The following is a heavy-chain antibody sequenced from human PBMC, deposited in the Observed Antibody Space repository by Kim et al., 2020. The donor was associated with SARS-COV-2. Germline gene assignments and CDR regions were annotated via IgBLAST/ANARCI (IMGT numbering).Heavy chain of an antibody. J-gene: IGHJ4*02. CDR3: ARDRGDCGGDCYTPAFDY. CDR2: IYSVGST. Sequence: GGSLRLSCAASGFTVSSNYMSWVRQAPGKGLEWVSVIYSVGSTYYADSVKGRFTISRDNSKNTLYLQMNSLRAEDTAVYYCARDRGDCGGDCYTPAFDYWGQGTLVTVSS. CDR1: GFTVSSNY. D-gene: IGHD2-21*02. V-gene: IGHV3-53*01.